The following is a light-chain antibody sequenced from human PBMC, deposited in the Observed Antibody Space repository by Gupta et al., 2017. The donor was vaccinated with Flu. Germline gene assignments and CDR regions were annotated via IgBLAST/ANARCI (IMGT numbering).Light chain of an antibody. CDR2: DVS. CDR3: TSYTGSNIRV. J-gene: IGLJ3*02. CDR1: SRNVGGYNY. Sequence: QSALTQPASVSGSPGQSITISCTGTSRNVGGYNYVSWYQQPPDKAPKLIIYDVSNRPSGVSNRFSGSKSGNTTSLAXSXLQAEDXADYYCTSYTGSNIRVFGGGTKLTVL. V-gene: IGLV2-14*01.